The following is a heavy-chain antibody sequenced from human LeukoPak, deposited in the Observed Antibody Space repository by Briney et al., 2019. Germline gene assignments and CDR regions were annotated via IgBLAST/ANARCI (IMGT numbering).Heavy chain of an antibody. CDR3: ARDLCNGGRCFNWFDP. CDR2: INPKIDDT. J-gene: IGHJ5*02. Sequence: ASVKVSCKASGYTFTDYYIRWVRQAPGRGLEWIGWINPKIDDTRYAENFQGRITLTRDTSISTAYMELNGLRSDDAAVYYCARDLCNGGRCFNWFDPWGQGTLVTVSS. CDR1: GYTFTDYY. V-gene: IGHV1-2*02. D-gene: IGHD2-15*01.